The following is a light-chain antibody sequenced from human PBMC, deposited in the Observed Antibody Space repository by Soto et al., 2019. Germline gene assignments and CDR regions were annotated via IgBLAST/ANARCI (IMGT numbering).Light chain of an antibody. V-gene: IGKV1-39*01. CDR3: QQIYSAPVT. Sequence: DIQMTQSPSSLSASVGDRVTITCRASQSISSCLNWYQQKPGKAPKLLIYGASNLQSGVPSRFSGSASGTDFILTITSLQPEDFATYYCQQIYSAPVTFGQGTKVEIK. CDR1: QSISSC. CDR2: GAS. J-gene: IGKJ1*01.